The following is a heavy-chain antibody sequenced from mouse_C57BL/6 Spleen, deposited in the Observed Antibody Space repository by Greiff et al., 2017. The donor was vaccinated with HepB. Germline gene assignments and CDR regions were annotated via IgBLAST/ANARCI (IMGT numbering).Heavy chain of an antibody. V-gene: IGHV5-4*01. CDR3: ASLSTMVTGDY. CDR1: GFTFSSYA. D-gene: IGHD2-2*01. CDR2: ISDGGSYT. Sequence: EVQLVESGGGLVKPGGSLKLSCAASGFTFSSYAMSWVRQTPEKRLEWVATISDGGSYTYYPDNVKGRFTISRDNAKNNLYLQMSHLKSEDTAMYYCASLSTMVTGDYWGQGTTPTVSS. J-gene: IGHJ2*01.